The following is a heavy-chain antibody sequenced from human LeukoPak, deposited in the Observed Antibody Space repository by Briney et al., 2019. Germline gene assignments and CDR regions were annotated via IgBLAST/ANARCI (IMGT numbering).Heavy chain of an antibody. CDR3: VRDDGATKPC. V-gene: IGHV3-7*01. CDR2: VKRDGSEK. Sequence: GGSLRLSCAASGFTLSSYWMSWVRQAPGKGLEWVANVKRDGSEKYYVDSVKGRFSISRDNAKNSLYLQMNSLRVEDTAVYYCVRDDGATKPCWGQGTLVTVSS. CDR1: GFTLSSYW. D-gene: IGHD1-26*01. J-gene: IGHJ4*02.